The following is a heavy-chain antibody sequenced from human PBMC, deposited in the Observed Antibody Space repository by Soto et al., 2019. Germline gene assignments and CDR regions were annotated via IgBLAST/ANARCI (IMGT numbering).Heavy chain of an antibody. J-gene: IGHJ4*02. D-gene: IGHD6-19*01. Sequence: EIQLLESGGGFVQPGGSLRLSCAASGFTFGSYAMSWVRQAPGKGLEWVSTIGASSGDAHYADSVKGRFTVSRDNSKNTLSLQMSSLRADDTAIYSCARISSASSGWLPDYWGQGTLVTVSS. CDR1: GFTFGSYA. CDR2: IGASSGDA. CDR3: ARISSASSGWLPDY. V-gene: IGHV3-23*01.